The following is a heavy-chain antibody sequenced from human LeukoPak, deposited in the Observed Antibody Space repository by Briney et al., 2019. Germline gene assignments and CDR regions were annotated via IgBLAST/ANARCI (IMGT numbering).Heavy chain of an antibody. CDR1: GYTFTSYG. CDR2: ISAYNGNT. V-gene: IGHV1-18*01. D-gene: IGHD3-9*01. Sequence: ASVKVSCKASGYTFTSYGISWVRQAPGQGLEWMGWISAYNGNTNYAQKLQGRVTMTTDTSTSTAYMELRSLRSDDTAVYYCARADTPLRSFDWLSRTMVTELFDYWGQGTLVTVSS. CDR3: ARADTPLRSFDWLSRTMVTELFDY. J-gene: IGHJ4*02.